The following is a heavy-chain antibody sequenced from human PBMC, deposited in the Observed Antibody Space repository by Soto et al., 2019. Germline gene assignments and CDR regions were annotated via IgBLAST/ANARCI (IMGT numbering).Heavy chain of an antibody. CDR1: GFTFSSYL. CDR3: ARGRKYYYDSSGPGPMDV. V-gene: IGHV3-74*01. Sequence: GSLRLPCAASGFTFSSYLMHWVRQSPGKGLVWVSRINSDGSSTSYADSVKGRFTISRDNAKNTLYLQMNSLRAEDTAVYYCARGRKYYYDSSGPGPMDVWGQGTTVTVSS. J-gene: IGHJ6*02. D-gene: IGHD3-22*01. CDR2: INSDGSST.